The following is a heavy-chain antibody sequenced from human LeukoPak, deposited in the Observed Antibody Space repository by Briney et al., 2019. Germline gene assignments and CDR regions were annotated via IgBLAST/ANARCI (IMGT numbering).Heavy chain of an antibody. J-gene: IGHJ4*02. D-gene: IGHD2-15*01. CDR3: ARVAGYCSGGSCYSGLDY. CDR1: GGSISSYY. V-gene: IGHV4-59*12. CDR2: IYYSGST. Sequence: SETLSLTCTVSGGSISSYYWSWIRQPPGKGLEWIGYIYYSGSTNYNPSLKSRVTISVDTSKNQFSLKLSSVTAADTAVYYCARVAGYCSGGSCYSGLDYWGQGTLVTVSS.